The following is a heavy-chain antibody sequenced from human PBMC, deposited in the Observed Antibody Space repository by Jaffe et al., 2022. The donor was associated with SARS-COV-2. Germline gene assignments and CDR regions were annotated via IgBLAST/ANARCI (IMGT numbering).Heavy chain of an antibody. Sequence: QVQLVQSGAELKKPGASVKVSCKASGYTFTSYDINWVRQATGQGLEWLGWMNPNTGNAGYAQKFQGRVTMTRDTSIGTAYMELSSLRSEDTAVYYCARAPPSKGYCTGGSCYMRGYNCFDPWGQGTLVTVSS. CDR2: MNPNTGNA. D-gene: IGHD2-15*01. CDR3: ARAPPSKGYCTGGSCYMRGYNCFDP. CDR1: GYTFTSYD. J-gene: IGHJ5*02. V-gene: IGHV1-8*01.